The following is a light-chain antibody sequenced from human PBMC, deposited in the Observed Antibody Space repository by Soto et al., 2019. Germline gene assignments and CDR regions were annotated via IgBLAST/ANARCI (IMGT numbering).Light chain of an antibody. J-gene: IGKJ3*01. CDR3: HQFGSSPRDT. CDR1: QTISSSF. Sequence: EIVLTQSPGTLSLSPGEIATLSCRASQTISSSFLAWYQQKPGQAPRLLIYRASRKAPGIPDRFSGSGSWTDFTLAIRRLEPEDFAVYYYHQFGSSPRDTFGPGTKVEIK. V-gene: IGKV3-20*01. CDR2: RAS.